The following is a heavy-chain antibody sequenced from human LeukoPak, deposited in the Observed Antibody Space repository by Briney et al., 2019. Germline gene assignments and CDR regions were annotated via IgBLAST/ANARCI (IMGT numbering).Heavy chain of an antibody. J-gene: IGHJ4*02. CDR2: IYGGGST. CDR1: GVTVSNNF. Sequence: GGSLRLSCAAFGVTVSNNFMSWVRQAPGKGLEWVSVIYGGGSTYYADSVKGRFTISRDTSKNTLYLQMNSLRAEDTAVYYCASWPGGWYGEDSWGQGTLVTVSS. CDR3: ASWPGGWYGEDS. V-gene: IGHV3-53*01. D-gene: IGHD6-19*01.